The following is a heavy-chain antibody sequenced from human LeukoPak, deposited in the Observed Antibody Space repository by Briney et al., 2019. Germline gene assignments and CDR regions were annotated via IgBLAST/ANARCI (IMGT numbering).Heavy chain of an antibody. D-gene: IGHD6-13*01. CDR3: ARVDPYSSSWYGGGAFDI. CDR1: GYTFTGYY. Sequence: ASVKVSCKASGYTFTGYYMHWVRQAPGQGLEWMEWINPNSGGTNYAQKFQGRVTMTRDTSISTAYMELSRLRSDDTAVYYCARVDPYSSSWYGGGAFDIWGQGTMVTVSS. J-gene: IGHJ3*02. V-gene: IGHV1-2*02. CDR2: INPNSGGT.